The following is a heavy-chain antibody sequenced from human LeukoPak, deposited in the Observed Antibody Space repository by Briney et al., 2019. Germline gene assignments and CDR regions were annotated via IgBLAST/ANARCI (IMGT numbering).Heavy chain of an antibody. V-gene: IGHV1-18*01. CDR2: ISAYNGNT. CDR1: GYTFTSYG. D-gene: IGHD4-17*01. CDR3: ARTRHDYGDPNWFDP. J-gene: IGHJ5*02. Sequence: GASVKVSCKASGYTFTSYGISWVRQAPGQGLEWMGWISAYNGNTNYAQKLQGRVTMTTDTSTSTAYMELRSLRSDDTAVYYCARTRHDYGDPNWFDPWGQGTLVTVSS.